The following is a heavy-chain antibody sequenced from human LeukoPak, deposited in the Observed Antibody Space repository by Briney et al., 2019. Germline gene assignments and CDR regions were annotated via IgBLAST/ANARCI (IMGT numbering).Heavy chain of an antibody. CDR1: GFPFSSYV. V-gene: IGHV3-23*01. CDR2: LSGSGGST. CDR3: AIESYYYASGTYYLPTYFDY. Sequence: PGGSLRLSCAASGFPFSSYVMSWVRQAPGKGLEWVSGLSGSGGSTYYADSVKGRFTISRDNSKNTLYLQMNSLRAEDTAVYYCAIESYYYASGTYYLPTYFDYWGQGTLVTVSS. J-gene: IGHJ4*02. D-gene: IGHD3-10*01.